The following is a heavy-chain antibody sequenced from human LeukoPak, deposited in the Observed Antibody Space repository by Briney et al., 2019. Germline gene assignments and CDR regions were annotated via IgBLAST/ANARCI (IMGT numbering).Heavy chain of an antibody. Sequence: GGSLRLSCSASGFTFSTYWMSWVRQAPGKGLEWVANMRRDGNEIYYLDSVKGRFTISRDNAKNSLYLQMNSLRAEDTAVYYCARVSYAYYFDYWGQGTLVTVSS. D-gene: IGHD2-2*01. CDR1: GFTFSTYW. CDR3: ARVSYAYYFDY. V-gene: IGHV3-7*03. J-gene: IGHJ4*02. CDR2: MRRDGNEI.